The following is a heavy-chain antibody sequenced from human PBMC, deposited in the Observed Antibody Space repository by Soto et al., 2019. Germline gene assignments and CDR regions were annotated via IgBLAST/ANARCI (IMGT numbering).Heavy chain of an antibody. CDR2: INAYNGNT. V-gene: IGHV1-18*01. J-gene: IGHJ4*02. Sequence: QVQLVQSGAEVKKPGASVKVSCKASGYTFTTYGISWVRQAPGQGLEWMGWINAYNGNTNYAQKLPGRVTMTTDTSTSTAYTERRSLRADDTAVYYCARDPVAGTYFDYWGQGTLVTVSS. D-gene: IGHD6-19*01. CDR3: ARDPVAGTYFDY. CDR1: GYTFTTYG.